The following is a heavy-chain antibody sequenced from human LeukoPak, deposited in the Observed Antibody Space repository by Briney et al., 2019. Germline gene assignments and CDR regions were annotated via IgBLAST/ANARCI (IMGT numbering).Heavy chain of an antibody. J-gene: IGHJ3*01. CDR3: ARVIVTATHVPDAFDL. V-gene: IGHV4-38-2*01. Sequence: AETLSLTCVISGYSISAGYFWGWIRQSPVKGLEWIGSVHHTGSDYYNPSLKSRVTISIDTSKNHFSLKLTSVTAADTAVFFCARVIVTATHVPDAFDLWGQGILVT. CDR2: VHHTGSD. CDR1: GYSISAGYF. D-gene: IGHD1-26*01.